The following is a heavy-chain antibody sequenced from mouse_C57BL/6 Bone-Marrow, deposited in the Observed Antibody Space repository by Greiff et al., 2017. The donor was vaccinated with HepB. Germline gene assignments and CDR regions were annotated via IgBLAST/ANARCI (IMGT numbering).Heavy chain of an antibody. Sequence: EVKLVESGPGLVKPSQSLSLTCSVTGYSITSGYYWNWIRQFPGNKLEWMGYISYDGSNNYNPSLKNRISITRDTSKNQFFLKLNSVTTENTATYYCARGAFITTVVENYFDYWGQGTTLTVSS. D-gene: IGHD1-1*01. V-gene: IGHV3-6*01. CDR1: GYSITSGYY. J-gene: IGHJ2*01. CDR3: ARGAFITTVVENYFDY. CDR2: ISYDGSN.